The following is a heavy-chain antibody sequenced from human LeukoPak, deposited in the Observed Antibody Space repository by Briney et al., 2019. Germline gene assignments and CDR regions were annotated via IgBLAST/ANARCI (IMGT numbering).Heavy chain of an antibody. D-gene: IGHD5-24*01. V-gene: IGHV3-21*01. J-gene: IGHJ4*02. CDR1: GFTFSSYS. Sequence: GGSLRLSCAASGFTFSSYSMNWVRQAPGKGLEWVSSISSSSYIYYADSVKGRFTISRDNAKNSLYLQMNSLRAEDTAVYYCARDLLKLAEMATMGYGGWGQGTLVTVSS. CDR2: ISSSSYI. CDR3: ARDLLKLAEMATMGYGG.